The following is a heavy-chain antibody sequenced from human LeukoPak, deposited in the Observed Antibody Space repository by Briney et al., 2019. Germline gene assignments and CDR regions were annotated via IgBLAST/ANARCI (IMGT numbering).Heavy chain of an antibody. J-gene: IGHJ3*02. CDR1: GGSISSSSYY. Sequence: SETLSLTCTVSGGSISSSSYYWGWIRQPPGKGLEWIGEINHSGSTNYNPSLKSRVTISVDTSKNQFSLKLSSVTAADTAVYYCARVLRSSGYYYYRIDASDIWGQGTMVTVSS. V-gene: IGHV4-39*07. CDR3: ARVLRSSGYYYYRIDASDI. D-gene: IGHD3-22*01. CDR2: INHSGST.